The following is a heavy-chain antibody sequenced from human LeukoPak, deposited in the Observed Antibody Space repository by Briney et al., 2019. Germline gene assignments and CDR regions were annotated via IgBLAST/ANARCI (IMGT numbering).Heavy chain of an antibody. CDR1: GSRFTNYW. CDR2: IYPGDSDT. CDR3: ARTAGYYGSGSYYGDVFNI. J-gene: IGHJ3*02. V-gene: IGHV5-51*01. Sequence: GESLKISCKSSGSRFTNYWIAWVRQMPGKGLEWMGIIYPGDSDTRYSPSFQGQSTISGDKSISNAYLQWSSLKASDTAMYYCARTAGYYGSGSYYGDVFNIWGQGTMVTVSS. D-gene: IGHD3-10*01.